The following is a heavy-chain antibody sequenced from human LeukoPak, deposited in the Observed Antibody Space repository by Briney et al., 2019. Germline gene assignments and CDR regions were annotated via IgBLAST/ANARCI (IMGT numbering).Heavy chain of an antibody. D-gene: IGHD6-19*01. CDR3: ARDGVGSGWYDY. J-gene: IGHJ4*02. V-gene: IGHV4-34*01. CDR2: INHSGST. CDR1: GGSFSDYY. Sequence: SEALSLTCAVYGGSFSDYYWSWIRQPPGKGLEWIGEINHSGSTNYNPSLKSRVTISVDTSKNQFSLKLSSVTAADTAVYYCARDGVGSGWYDYWGQGTLVTVSS.